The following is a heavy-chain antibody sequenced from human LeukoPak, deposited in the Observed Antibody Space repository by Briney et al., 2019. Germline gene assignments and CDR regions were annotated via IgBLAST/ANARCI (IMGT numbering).Heavy chain of an antibody. CDR2: ISGSGGST. Sequence: PGGSLRLSCAASGFTFSSYAMSWVRQAPGKGLEWVSAISGSGGSTYYADSVKGRFTISRDNSKNTLYLQMNSLRAEDTAVYYCAKGNEWDISGCPGNYWGQGTLVTVSS. CDR1: GFTFSSYA. V-gene: IGHV3-23*01. J-gene: IGHJ4*02. CDR3: AKGNEWDISGCPGNY. D-gene: IGHD6-19*01.